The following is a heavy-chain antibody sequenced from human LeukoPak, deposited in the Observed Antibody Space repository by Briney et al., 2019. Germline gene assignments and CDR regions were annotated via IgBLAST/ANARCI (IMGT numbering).Heavy chain of an antibody. CDR1: GFTFSTYA. V-gene: IGHV3-23*01. CDR2: ISGGGDK. D-gene: IGHD3-22*01. Sequence: PGGSLRLSCAASGFTFSTYAMSWVRQAPGKGLEWVTTISGGGDKQNADHAKGRFTVSRDDSKNTLYLQMNSLRAEDTALYYCAKDVNSSGYYLGFDYWGQGTLVTVSS. J-gene: IGHJ4*02. CDR3: AKDVNSSGYYLGFDY.